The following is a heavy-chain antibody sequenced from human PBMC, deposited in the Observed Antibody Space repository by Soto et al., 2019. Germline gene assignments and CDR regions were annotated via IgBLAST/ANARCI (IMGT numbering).Heavy chain of an antibody. CDR1: GFTFSDHY. D-gene: IGHD4-4*01. Sequence: QVQVVESGGGLVYPGGSLRLSCEASGFTFSDHYMSWVRQAPGKGLEWISHISGDGGSTLAYADSVKGRFTISRDNAKKSLDLQMNSLRAEDTAVYYCARDRQPSSYIGLDVWGQGTTVTVSS. J-gene: IGHJ6*02. CDR2: ISGDGGSTL. CDR3: ARDRQPSSYIGLDV. V-gene: IGHV3-11*01.